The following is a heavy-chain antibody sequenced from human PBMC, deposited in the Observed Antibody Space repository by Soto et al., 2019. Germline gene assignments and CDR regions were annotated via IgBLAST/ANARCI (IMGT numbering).Heavy chain of an antibody. CDR2: ISGSGGST. Sequence: PVWSLRLSCASSGFTSSSHAMSWVRQAPVKGLEGVSAISGSGGSTYYADSVKGRFTISRDNSKNTLYLQMNSLRADDTALYYCARERITIFGVSPPNWFDPWGQGTMVPVSS. CDR1: GFTSSSHA. D-gene: IGHD3-3*01. J-gene: IGHJ5*02. V-gene: IGHV3-23*01. CDR3: ARERITIFGVSPPNWFDP.